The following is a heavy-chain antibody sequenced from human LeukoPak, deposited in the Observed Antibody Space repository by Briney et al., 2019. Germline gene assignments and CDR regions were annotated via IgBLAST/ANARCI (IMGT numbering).Heavy chain of an antibody. CDR2: TYHNGSP. Sequence: PSGTLSLTCTVSGTLLSSTDWWSWIRQSPEKGLEWIGETYHNGSPNYSPSLKRRATVSLDNNQFSLILKSVTAADTAVYYCARMHIDSGAFDYWGQGTLVAVSS. CDR3: ARMHIDSGAFDY. V-gene: IGHV4-4*02. D-gene: IGHD2-21*01. J-gene: IGHJ4*02. CDR1: GTLLSSTDW.